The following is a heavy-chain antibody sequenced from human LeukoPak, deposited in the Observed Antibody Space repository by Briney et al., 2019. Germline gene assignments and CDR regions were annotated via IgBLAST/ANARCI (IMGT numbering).Heavy chain of an antibody. CDR2: IYYSGSS. D-gene: IGHD4-17*01. CDR1: GGSISSSSYY. V-gene: IGHV4-39*01. J-gene: IGHJ2*01. Sequence: TPSETLSLTCTVSGGSISSSSYYWGWIRQPPGKGLEWIGNIYYSGSSYYNPSLKSRVTISVDTSKNQFSLKLSSVAAADTAVYYCARQTYGDYGAFDLWGRGTLVTVSS. CDR3: ARQTYGDYGAFDL.